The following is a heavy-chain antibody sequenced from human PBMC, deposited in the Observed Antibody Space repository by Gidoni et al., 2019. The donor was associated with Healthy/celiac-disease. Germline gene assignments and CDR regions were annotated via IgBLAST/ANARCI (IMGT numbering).Heavy chain of an antibody. J-gene: IGHJ6*02. CDR1: GFTFTSYA. D-gene: IGHD4-4*01. CDR2: ISGSGGST. V-gene: IGHV3-23*01. Sequence: EVQLLESGGGLVQPGGSLRLSCAASGFTFTSYAMSWVRQAPGKGLEWVSAISGSGGSTYYADSVKGRFTISRDNSKNTLYLQMNSLRAEDTAVYYCAKARNSPHYYYYGMDVWGQGTTVTVSS. CDR3: AKARNSPHYYYYGMDV.